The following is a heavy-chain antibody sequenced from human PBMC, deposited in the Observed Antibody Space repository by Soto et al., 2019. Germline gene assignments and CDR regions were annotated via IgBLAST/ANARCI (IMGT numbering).Heavy chain of an antibody. CDR3: ARVGGINWFDP. Sequence: QVQLQESGPGLVKPSQTLSLTCTVSGGSISSGGYYWSWIRQHPGKGLEWIGYIYYSGSTYYNPSLTSRVTIAVDTSKNQFSLKLSSVPAADTAVYYCARVGGINWFDPWGQGTLVTVSS. CDR2: IYYSGST. J-gene: IGHJ5*02. V-gene: IGHV4-31*03. D-gene: IGHD1-20*01. CDR1: GGSISSGGYY.